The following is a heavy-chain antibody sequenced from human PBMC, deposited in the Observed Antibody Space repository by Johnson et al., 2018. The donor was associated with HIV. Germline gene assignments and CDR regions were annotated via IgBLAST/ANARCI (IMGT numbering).Heavy chain of an antibody. J-gene: IGHJ3*02. D-gene: IGHD3/OR15-3a*01. CDR3: ARDGRGLDAFDI. CDR2: IKQDGSEK. CDR1: GFTFSSYG. V-gene: IGHV3-7*01. Sequence: VQLVESGGGVVQPGGSLRLSCAASGFTFSSYGMHWVRQAPGKGLEWVADIKQDGSEKYYLDPVKGRFTISRDNARKSLYLQMNSLRAEDTAVYYCARDGRGLDAFDIWGQGTVVTVSS.